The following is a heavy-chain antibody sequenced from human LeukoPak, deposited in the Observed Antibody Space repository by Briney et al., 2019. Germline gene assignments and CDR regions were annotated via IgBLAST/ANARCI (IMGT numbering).Heavy chain of an antibody. CDR3: AREGGMEHPIDAFDI. CDR2: IKQDGSEK. Sequence: GGSLRLSCAASGFTFSSYWMSWVRQAPGKGLEWVANIKQDGSEKYYVDSVKGRFTISRDNAKNSLYLQMNSLRAEDMAVYYCAREGGMEHPIDAFDIWGQGTMVTVSS. J-gene: IGHJ3*02. V-gene: IGHV3-7*01. CDR1: GFTFSSYW. D-gene: IGHD3-16*01.